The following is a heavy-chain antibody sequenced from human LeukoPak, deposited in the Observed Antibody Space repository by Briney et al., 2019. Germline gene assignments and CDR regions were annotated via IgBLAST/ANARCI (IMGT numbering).Heavy chain of an antibody. D-gene: IGHD6-6*01. CDR1: GYTFTGYY. CDR3: ARDYSSSTLDY. Sequence: GASVKVSCKASGYTFTGYYMHWVRQAPRQGFEWMGWINPNSGGTNYAQKFQGRVTMTRDTSISTAYMELSRLRSDDTAVYYCARDYSSSTLDYWGQGTLVTVSS. CDR2: INPNSGGT. V-gene: IGHV1-2*02. J-gene: IGHJ4*02.